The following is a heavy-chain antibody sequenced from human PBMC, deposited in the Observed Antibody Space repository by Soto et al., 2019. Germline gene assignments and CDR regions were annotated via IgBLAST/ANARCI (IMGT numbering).Heavy chain of an antibody. Sequence: GGSLRLSCQASGFTFSIYGMHWVRQAPGKGLEWVAVIWSDGSSEFYADSVKGRFTISRDNSKNTLHLQMHSLRAEDTAVYYCARDYYDSSSYTYGMDVWGQGTTVTVSS. D-gene: IGHD3-22*01. CDR1: GFTFSIYG. V-gene: IGHV3-33*01. CDR3: ARDYYDSSSYTYGMDV. CDR2: IWSDGSSE. J-gene: IGHJ6*02.